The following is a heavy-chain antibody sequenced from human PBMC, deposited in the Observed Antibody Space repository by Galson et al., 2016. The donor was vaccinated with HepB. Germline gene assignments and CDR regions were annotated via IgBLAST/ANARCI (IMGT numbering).Heavy chain of an antibody. CDR2: ISSFNGKT. D-gene: IGHD3-3*01. CDR1: GYTFASYG. J-gene: IGHJ6*02. Sequence: SVKVSCKASGYTFASYGISWVRQAPGQGLEWMAWISSFNGKTNIAQKFQGRVSMTTDTSTRTVYMEMRGLTSDDTAVYYCARDGCWERLEYLYHGMDVWGRGTTVTVSS. CDR3: ARDGCWERLEYLYHGMDV. V-gene: IGHV1-18*01.